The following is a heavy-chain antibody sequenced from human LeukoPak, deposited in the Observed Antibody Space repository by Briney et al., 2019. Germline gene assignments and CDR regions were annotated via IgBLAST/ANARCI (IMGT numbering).Heavy chain of an antibody. CDR3: ARSRSSGYYYDDAFDI. Sequence: ASVKVSCKASVYTFTSYGLSWVRQAPGQGLEWMGWISAYNGNTNYAQKLQGRVTMTTDTSTSTAYMELRSLRSDDTAVYYCARSRSSGYYYDDAFDIWGQGTMVTVSS. CDR2: ISAYNGNT. D-gene: IGHD3-22*01. CDR1: VYTFTSYG. V-gene: IGHV1-18*01. J-gene: IGHJ3*02.